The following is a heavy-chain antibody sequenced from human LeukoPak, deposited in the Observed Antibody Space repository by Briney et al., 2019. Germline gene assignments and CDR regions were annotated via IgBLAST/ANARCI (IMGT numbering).Heavy chain of an antibody. Sequence: PSETLSLTCTVSVASISSSSYSWGWIRQPPGKGLEWIGSIYYSGSTYYNPSLKSRLTISVDTSKNQFSLKLSSVTAADTAAYYCARRWGYGMDVWGRGTTVTVSS. CDR3: ARRWGYGMDV. V-gene: IGHV4-39*01. CDR2: IYYSGST. CDR1: VASISSSSYS. D-gene: IGHD4-23*01. J-gene: IGHJ6*02.